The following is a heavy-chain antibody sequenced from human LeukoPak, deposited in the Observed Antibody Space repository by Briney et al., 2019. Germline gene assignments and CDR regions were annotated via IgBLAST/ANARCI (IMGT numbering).Heavy chain of an antibody. V-gene: IGHV4-39*01. CDR2: IYYSGTT. CDR3: ARYARSGSNYPTNWFDP. Sequence: PSETLSLTCTVSGDSISSSTHFGGWIRQPPGKRLEWIGSIYYSGTTYYNPSLKSRVTISVDTSKNQFSLKLSSVTAADTAVYYCARYARSGSNYPTNWFDPWGQGTLVTVSS. D-gene: IGHD3-10*01. CDR1: GDSISSSTHF. J-gene: IGHJ5*02.